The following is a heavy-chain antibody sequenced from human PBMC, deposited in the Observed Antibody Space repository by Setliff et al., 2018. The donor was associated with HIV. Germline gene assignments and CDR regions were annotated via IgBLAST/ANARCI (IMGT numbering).Heavy chain of an antibody. CDR2: IGHGGSA. Sequence: SETLSLTCVVHGGSFSDHYWTLIRQPPGKGLEWIGEIGHGGSASYNPSLKSRVTIAEDTSKRLFSLRLTSVTAADTALYFCARASLGDSGPQWRSYHYMDVWGKGTTVTVSS. J-gene: IGHJ6*03. CDR1: GGSFSDHY. V-gene: IGHV4-34*01. D-gene: IGHD3-10*01. CDR3: ARASLGDSGPQWRSYHYMDV.